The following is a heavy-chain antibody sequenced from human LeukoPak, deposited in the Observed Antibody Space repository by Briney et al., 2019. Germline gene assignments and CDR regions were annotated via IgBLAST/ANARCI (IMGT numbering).Heavy chain of an antibody. V-gene: IGHV3-48*01. CDR3: VRGKLEYYYDNSGYFDS. Sequence: PGGSLRLSCAASGFTFSSYTMNWVRQAPGKGLEWLSYIRIPTGALYYADSVKGRFTISRDNAKNSLYLQMNNLRAEDTAVYYCVRGKLEYYYDNSGYFDSWCRGTLVTVSS. J-gene: IGHJ4*02. CDR2: IRIPTGAL. D-gene: IGHD3-22*01. CDR1: GFTFSSYT.